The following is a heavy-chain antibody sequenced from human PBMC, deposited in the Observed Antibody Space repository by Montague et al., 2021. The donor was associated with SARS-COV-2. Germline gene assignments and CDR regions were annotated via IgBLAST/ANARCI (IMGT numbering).Heavy chain of an antibody. CDR2: INHSGST. J-gene: IGHJ3*02. Sequence: SETLSLTCAVYGGSFSGYYWSWIRQPPGKGLEWIGEINHSGSTNYNPSLKSRVPISVDTSKNQFSLKLSSVTAADTAVYYCAREGAGQQRVLNDAFDIWGQGTMVTVSS. CDR3: AREGAGQQRVLNDAFDI. V-gene: IGHV4-34*01. D-gene: IGHD6-13*01. CDR1: GGSFSGYY.